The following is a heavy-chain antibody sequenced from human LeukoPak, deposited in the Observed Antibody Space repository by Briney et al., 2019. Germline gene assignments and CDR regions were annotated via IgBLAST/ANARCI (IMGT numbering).Heavy chain of an antibody. D-gene: IGHD6-13*01. Sequence: SKTLSLTCAVYGGSFSGYYWSWIRQPPGKGLEWIGEINHSGSTNYNPSLKSRVTISVDTSKNQFSLKLSSVTAADTAVYYCARGSSSSSRPYFQHWGQGTLVTVSS. CDR2: INHSGST. J-gene: IGHJ1*01. CDR3: ARGSSSSSRPYFQH. V-gene: IGHV4-34*01. CDR1: GGSFSGYY.